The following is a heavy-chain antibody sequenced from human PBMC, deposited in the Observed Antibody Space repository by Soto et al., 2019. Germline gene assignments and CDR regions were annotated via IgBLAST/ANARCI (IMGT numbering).Heavy chain of an antibody. D-gene: IGHD1-7*01. CDR2: ISAYNGNT. V-gene: IGHV1-18*01. Sequence: ASVKVSCKASGYTFTSYGISWVRQAPGQGLEWMGWISAYNGNTNYAQKLQGRVTMTTDTSTSTAYMELRSLRSDDTAVYYCARDGPKFTGTTQENFDYWGQGTLVTVSS. CDR1: GYTFTSYG. J-gene: IGHJ4*02. CDR3: ARDGPKFTGTTQENFDY.